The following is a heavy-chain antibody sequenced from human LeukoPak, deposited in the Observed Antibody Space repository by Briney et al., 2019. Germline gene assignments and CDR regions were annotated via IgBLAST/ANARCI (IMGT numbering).Heavy chain of an antibody. Sequence: PGGSLRLSCTASGFTFSAYAMMWVRQAPGKGPEWVSAIRGGGTSEFYADSVKGRFRISRDNSKDTLFLQTNSLRAEDTAVYYCARDPNGDYIGAFDMWGPGTMVTVSS. CDR1: GFTFSAYA. J-gene: IGHJ3*02. CDR3: ARDPNGDYIGAFDM. CDR2: IRGGGTSE. D-gene: IGHD4-17*01. V-gene: IGHV3-23*01.